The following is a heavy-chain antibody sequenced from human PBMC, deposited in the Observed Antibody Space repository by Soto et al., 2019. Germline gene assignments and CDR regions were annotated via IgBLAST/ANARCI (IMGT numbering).Heavy chain of an antibody. CDR2: INHSGST. V-gene: IGHV4-34*01. CDR3: AREEPATAAIG. D-gene: IGHD2-2*01. J-gene: IGHJ4*02. CDR1: GGSLSGYY. Sequence: LSLTCAVYGGSLSGYYWSWIRQPPGKGLEWIGEINHSGSTNYSPSLKSRVTISVDTSKNQFSLKLSSVTAADTAVYYCAREEPATAAIGWGQGTLVTVSS.